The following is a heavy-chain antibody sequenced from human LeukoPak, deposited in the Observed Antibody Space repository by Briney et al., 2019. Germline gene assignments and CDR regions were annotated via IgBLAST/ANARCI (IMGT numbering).Heavy chain of an antibody. Sequence: GGSLRLSCAASGFSFRSYGMHWVRQAPGKGLEWVAFIRYDGSNKYYADSVKGRFTISRDNSKNTLYLQMNSLRAEDTAVYYCARTANGYNYVVGYYYMDVWGKGTTVTISS. CDR1: GFSFRSYG. CDR2: IRYDGSNK. J-gene: IGHJ6*03. CDR3: ARTANGYNYVVGYYYMDV. D-gene: IGHD5-24*01. V-gene: IGHV3-30*02.